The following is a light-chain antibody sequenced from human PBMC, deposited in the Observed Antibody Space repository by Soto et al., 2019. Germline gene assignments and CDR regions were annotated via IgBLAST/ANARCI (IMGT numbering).Light chain of an antibody. Sequence: EIVLTQSPGTLSLSPRERATLSCRASQSVSNNYLAWYQHRPGQAPRLLIYGASTRAPGIPDRFSGSGSETDFTLTISRLEPEDFAVYYCHQYAASPRTFGQGTQVE. CDR2: GAS. J-gene: IGKJ1*01. V-gene: IGKV3-20*01. CDR1: QSVSNNY. CDR3: HQYAASPRT.